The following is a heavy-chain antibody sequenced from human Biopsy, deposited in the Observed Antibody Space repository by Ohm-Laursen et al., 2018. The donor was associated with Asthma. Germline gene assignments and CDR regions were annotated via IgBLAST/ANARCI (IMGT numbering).Heavy chain of an antibody. CDR2: IYSGGTS. CDR3: ARGDSSGWSHYYFDY. Sequence: SLRLFCTASGFTFGDYWMSWVRQAPGKGLEWVSVIYSGGTSHTADSVRGRFTISRDFSKNTLHLQMHSLRVEDTAVYYCARGDSSGWSHYYFDYWGQGTLVTVSS. CDR1: GFTFGDYW. V-gene: IGHV3-53*01. D-gene: IGHD6-19*01. J-gene: IGHJ4*02.